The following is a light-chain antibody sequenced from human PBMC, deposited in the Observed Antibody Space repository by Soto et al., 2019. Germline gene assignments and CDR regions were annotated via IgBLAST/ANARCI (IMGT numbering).Light chain of an antibody. V-gene: IGKV3-20*01. CDR3: QHYGSSPPYT. CDR1: QSVSRSY. Sequence: ELVLTQSPGTLSLSPGERATLSCRASQSVSRSYLAWYQQKPGQAPRLLIYGASSRAAGIPDRFSGSGSGTDFTLTIGRLEPEDSAVYYCQHYGSSPPYTFGQGTKLEIK. J-gene: IGKJ2*01. CDR2: GAS.